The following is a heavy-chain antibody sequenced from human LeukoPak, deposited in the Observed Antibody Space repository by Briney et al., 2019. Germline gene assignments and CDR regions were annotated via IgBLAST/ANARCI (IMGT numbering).Heavy chain of an antibody. D-gene: IGHD2-21*01. Sequence: RRSLRLSRAASGFTFSSYSINCVRQAPGKGLEWVSYISSSSSTIYYADSVKGRFTISKDNAKNSRYLQMSSLRAEDTAVYYCARGCGGDCYWGDYWGQGTLVTVSS. CDR3: ARGCGGDCYWGDY. J-gene: IGHJ4*02. V-gene: IGHV3-48*01. CDR1: GFTFSSYS. CDR2: ISSSSSTI.